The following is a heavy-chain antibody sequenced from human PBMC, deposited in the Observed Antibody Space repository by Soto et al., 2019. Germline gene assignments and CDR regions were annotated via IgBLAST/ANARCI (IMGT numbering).Heavy chain of an antibody. Sequence: QITLKESGPTLVKPTQTLTLTCTFSGFSLNTDGVGVSWIRQPPGKALEWLALIYWDDDTRYSSSLKTRLTISRDTSKHQVVLTITNLDPVDTATYYCAHHLSGWGAAFDVWGQGTMVTVSS. J-gene: IGHJ3*01. D-gene: IGHD6-19*01. CDR2: IYWDDDT. CDR3: AHHLSGWGAAFDV. CDR1: GFSLNTDGVG. V-gene: IGHV2-5*02.